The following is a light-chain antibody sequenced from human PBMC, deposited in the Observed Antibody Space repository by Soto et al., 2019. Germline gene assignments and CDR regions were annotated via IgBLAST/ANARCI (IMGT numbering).Light chain of an antibody. CDR2: KAS. CDR1: HRIGSL. J-gene: IGKJ1*01. Sequence: DIQMTQSPSTLSASVGDRVTITCRASHRIGSLLAWYQQKPGKAPKLRIYKASGLENGVPSRFSGSGSGTEFTLTISSLQPDDFATYYCQQYNNYPWTFGQGTKVEIK. V-gene: IGKV1-5*03. CDR3: QQYNNYPWT.